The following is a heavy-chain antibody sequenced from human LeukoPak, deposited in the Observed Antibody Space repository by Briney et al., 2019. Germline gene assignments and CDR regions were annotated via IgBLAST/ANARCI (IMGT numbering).Heavy chain of an antibody. CDR1: GFTFSSYS. D-gene: IGHD6-19*01. CDR2: ISSSSSYI. CDR3: ARTYSSGWPVAFDI. V-gene: IGHV3-21*01. J-gene: IGHJ3*02. Sequence: GGSLRLSCAASGFTFSSYSMNWVRQAPGKGPEWVSSISSSSSYIYYADSVKGRFTISRDNAKNSLYLQMNSLRAEDTAVYYCARTYSSGWPVAFDIWGQGTMVTVSS.